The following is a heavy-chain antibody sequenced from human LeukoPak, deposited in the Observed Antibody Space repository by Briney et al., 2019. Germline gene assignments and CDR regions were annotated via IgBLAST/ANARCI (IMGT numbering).Heavy chain of an antibody. CDR2: ISGSGGST. V-gene: IGHV3-23*01. Sequence: GGSLRLSCAASGFTFSSYAMSWVRQAPGKGLEWVSAISGSGGSTYYADSVKGRFTISRDNSKNTLYLQMNSLRAEDTAVYYCARDLGRYDSNQGPLDAFDIWGQGTMVTVSS. CDR3: ARDLGRYDSNQGPLDAFDI. D-gene: IGHD3-22*01. CDR1: GFTFSSYA. J-gene: IGHJ3*02.